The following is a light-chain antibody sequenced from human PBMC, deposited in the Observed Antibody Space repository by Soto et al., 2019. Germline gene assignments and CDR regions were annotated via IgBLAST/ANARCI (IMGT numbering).Light chain of an antibody. CDR3: SSYSSSGAPYV. Sequence: QSALTQPASVSASPGQSITISCTGTSSDVGGYNYVSWYQQHPGKAPKLFIYEVTNRPSGVSNRFSGSKSGNTASLTISGLQAEDEADYYCSSYSSSGAPYVFGTGTKVTVL. CDR1: SSDVGGYNY. J-gene: IGLJ1*01. CDR2: EVT. V-gene: IGLV2-14*01.